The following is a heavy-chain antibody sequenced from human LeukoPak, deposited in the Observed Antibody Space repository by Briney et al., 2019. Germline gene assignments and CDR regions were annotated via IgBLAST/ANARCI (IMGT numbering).Heavy chain of an antibody. V-gene: IGHV3-53*01. Sequence: GGSLRLSCTASGFTFSSYTMSWVRQAPGKGLEWVSVIYRGGSTYYADSVKGRFTMSRDNSKNTVYLQMGSLRAEDTAVYYCARDRGAAAGNWGQGTLVTVSS. J-gene: IGHJ4*02. CDR3: ARDRGAAAGN. D-gene: IGHD6-13*01. CDR1: GFTFSSYT. CDR2: IYRGGST.